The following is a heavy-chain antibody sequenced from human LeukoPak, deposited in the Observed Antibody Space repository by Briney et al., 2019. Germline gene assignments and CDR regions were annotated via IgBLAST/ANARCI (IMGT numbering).Heavy chain of an antibody. CDR1: GGSISSSYFY. CDR2: INYSGYS. J-gene: IGHJ4*02. CDR3: ARHDTAIVTDY. D-gene: IGHD5-18*01. V-gene: IGHV4-39*01. Sequence: PSETLSLTCTLSGGSISSSYFYWGWIRQPPGKGLEWIGSINYSGYSYNNPSLKSRVTMSVDTSKNQFSLNLSSVTAADTAVYYCARHDTAIVTDYWGQGTLVTVAS.